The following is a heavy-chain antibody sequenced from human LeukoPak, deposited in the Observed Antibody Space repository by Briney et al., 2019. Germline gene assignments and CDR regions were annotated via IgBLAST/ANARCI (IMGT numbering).Heavy chain of an antibody. CDR1: GGSISSGSYY. D-gene: IGHD2-15*01. CDR2: IYTSGST. V-gene: IGHV4-61*02. Sequence: PSETLSLTCTVSGGSISSGSYYWSWIRQPAGKGLEWIGRIYTSGSTNYNPSLKSRVTISVDTSKNQFSLKLSSVTAADTAVYYCARHENIVVVVAATGFDNWGQGTLVTVSS. J-gene: IGHJ4*02. CDR3: ARHENIVVVVAATGFDN.